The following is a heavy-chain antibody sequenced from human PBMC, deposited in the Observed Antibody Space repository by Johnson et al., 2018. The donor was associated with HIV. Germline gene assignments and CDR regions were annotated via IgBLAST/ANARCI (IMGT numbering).Heavy chain of an antibody. CDR3: TLVGLEGSDAFDI. CDR1: GFTFDDYV. V-gene: IGHV3-9*01. CDR2: ISWNSGTI. Sequence: VQLVESGGGLVQPGRSLRLSCAASGFTFDDYVMHWVRQAPGKGLEWVSGISWNSGTIGYADSVKGRFTVSRDNAKNSLYLQMNSLKTEDTAVYYCTLVGLEGSDAFDIWGQGTMVTVSS. J-gene: IGHJ3*02. D-gene: IGHD2-21*01.